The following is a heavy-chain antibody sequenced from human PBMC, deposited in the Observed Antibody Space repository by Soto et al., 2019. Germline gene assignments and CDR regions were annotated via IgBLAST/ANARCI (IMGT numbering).Heavy chain of an antibody. D-gene: IGHD2-2*01. CDR2: IYYSGST. CDR3: ARVIVVVPAAIRSTRFDP. J-gene: IGHJ5*02. V-gene: IGHV4-39*01. Sequence: SETLSLTCTVSGGSISSSSYYWGWIRQPPGKGLEWIGSIYYSGSTYYNPSLKSRVTISVDTSKNQFSLKLDSVTAADTAVYYCARVIVVVPAAIRSTRFDPWGQGTLVTVSS. CDR1: GGSISSSSYY.